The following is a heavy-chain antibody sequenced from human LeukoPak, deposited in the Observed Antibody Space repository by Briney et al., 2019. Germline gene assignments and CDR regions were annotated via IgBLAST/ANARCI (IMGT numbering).Heavy chain of an antibody. V-gene: IGHV4-39*01. D-gene: IGHD1-14*01. J-gene: IGHJ5*02. Sequence: SETLSLTCTVSGGSISGSSYYWGWIRQPPGKGLEWIGSIYYSGITFYNPSLKSRVSMSVDASKIQFSLKLTSVTAADTAVYYCATTNHSPRNWFDPWGQGTLVTVSS. CDR1: GGSISGSSYY. CDR2: IYYSGIT. CDR3: ATTNHSPRNWFDP.